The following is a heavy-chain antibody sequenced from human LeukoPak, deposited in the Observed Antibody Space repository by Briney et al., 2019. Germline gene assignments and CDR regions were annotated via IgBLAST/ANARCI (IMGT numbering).Heavy chain of an antibody. J-gene: IGHJ4*02. CDR1: GFTLSSYW. D-gene: IGHD3-10*01. V-gene: IGHV3-74*01. CDR2: INSDSDGSST. CDR3: ARFPFGKFPRRLNYFDY. Sequence: GGSLRLSCEASGFTLSSYWMHWVRQAPGKGLVWVPRINSDSDGSSTSYADSVKGRFTISRDNAKNTLYLQMNSLRAEDTAVYYRARFPFGKFPRRLNYFDYWGQGTLVTVSS.